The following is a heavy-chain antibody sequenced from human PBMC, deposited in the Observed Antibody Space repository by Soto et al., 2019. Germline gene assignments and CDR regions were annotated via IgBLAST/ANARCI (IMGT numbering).Heavy chain of an antibody. J-gene: IGHJ6*02. Sequence: SETLSLTCTVSGGSISSSSYYWGWIRQPPGKGLEWIGSIYYSGSTYYNPSLKSRVTISVDTSKNQFSLKLSSVTAADTAVYYCARLSNYYYGMDVWGQGTTVT. CDR2: IYYSGST. CDR1: GGSISSSSYY. CDR3: ARLSNYYYGMDV. V-gene: IGHV4-39*01.